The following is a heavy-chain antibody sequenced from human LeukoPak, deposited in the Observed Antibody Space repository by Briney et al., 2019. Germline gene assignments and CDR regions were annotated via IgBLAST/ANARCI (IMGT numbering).Heavy chain of an antibody. V-gene: IGHV4-39*01. D-gene: IGHD6-19*01. CDR1: GGSLSSSGHW. J-gene: IGHJ4*02. CDR3: ARQSGDQSSAWYFDA. Sequence: SETLSLTCTVSGGSLSSSGHWWVWIRQPPGMGLEWIGSIHYSGKVYYNPSLKSRVTTSVDTSTDQFSLRLSSATAADTAIYYCARQSGDQSSAWYFDAWGQGTLVTVSS. CDR2: IHYSGKV.